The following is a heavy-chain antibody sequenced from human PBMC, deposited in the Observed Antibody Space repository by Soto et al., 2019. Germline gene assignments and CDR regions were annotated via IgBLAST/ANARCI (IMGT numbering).Heavy chain of an antibody. V-gene: IGHV1-18*01. CDR2: MTAYKGNG. D-gene: IGHD1-1*01. CDR1: GYNFVSYG. Sequence: QVQLVQAGPEVKEPGAAVRLSCKSSGYNFVSYGVNWVRQAPGQGLEWLGWMTAYKGNGYNDGKFQGRVTMTTDASTNTAYMELRRLRSDDTAIYYCAIGPYRPRIPLYVQHWGQGTLVTVSS. J-gene: IGHJ4*02. CDR3: AIGPYRPRIPLYVQH.